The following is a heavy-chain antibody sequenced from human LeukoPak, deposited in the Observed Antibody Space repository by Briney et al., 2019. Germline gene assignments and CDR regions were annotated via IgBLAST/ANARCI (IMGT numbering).Heavy chain of an antibody. D-gene: IGHD1/OR15-1a*01. CDR1: GFTFSRYG. Sequence: PGGSLRLSCAASGFTFSRYGMSWVRQAPGRGLEWVSAISGGGSSTYYADSVKGRFTISRDNAKNSLYLQMNSLRAGDTAVYYCAGDKTNYYYYYMDVWGKGTTVTVSS. V-gene: IGHV3-23*01. CDR2: ISGGGSST. J-gene: IGHJ6*03. CDR3: AGDKTNYYYYYMDV.